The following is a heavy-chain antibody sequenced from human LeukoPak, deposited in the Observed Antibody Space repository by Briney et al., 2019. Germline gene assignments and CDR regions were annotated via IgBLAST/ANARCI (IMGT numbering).Heavy chain of an antibody. CDR2: ISSSSSYI. D-gene: IGHD1-7*01. CDR1: GFTFSSYS. V-gene: IGHV3-21*04. CDR3: AREGTGTTSFGY. Sequence: PGGSLRLSCAASGFTFSSYSMNWVRQAPGKGLEWVSSISSSSSYIYYADSVKGRFTISRDNAKNSLYLQMNSLRAEDTAVYYCAREGTGTTSFGYWGQGTLVTVSS. J-gene: IGHJ4*02.